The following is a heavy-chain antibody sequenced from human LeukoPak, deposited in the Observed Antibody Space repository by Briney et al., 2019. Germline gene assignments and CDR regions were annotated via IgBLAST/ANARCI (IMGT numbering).Heavy chain of an antibody. CDR2: ISYDGNHN. J-gene: IGHJ3*02. V-gene: IGHV3-30*03. Sequence: GGSLRLSCAASGFTFSCCAMHWVRQAPGKGLEWVAVISYDGNHNFYADSVKGRFTISRDNSGNTLSLQMNSLRAEDTAVYYCARPADYYGSGRDAFDIWGQGTMVTISS. CDR3: ARPADYYGSGRDAFDI. CDR1: GFTFSCCA. D-gene: IGHD3-10*01.